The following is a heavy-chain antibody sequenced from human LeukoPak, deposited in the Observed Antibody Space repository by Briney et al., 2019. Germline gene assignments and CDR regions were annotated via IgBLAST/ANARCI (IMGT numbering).Heavy chain of an antibody. CDR2: INPDNFDI. Sequence: GESLKISCKGSGYTFTNYWIGWVRQLPGKGLEWMAVINPDNFDIRYSPSFQGQITISADKSISTAYLQWSSLKATDTAMYFCARSESSGWAYWGQGTPVTVAS. J-gene: IGHJ4*02. CDR1: GYTFTNYW. CDR3: ARSESSGWAY. V-gene: IGHV5-51*01. D-gene: IGHD3-22*01.